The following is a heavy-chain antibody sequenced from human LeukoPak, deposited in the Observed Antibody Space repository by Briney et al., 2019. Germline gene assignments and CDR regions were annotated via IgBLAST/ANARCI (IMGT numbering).Heavy chain of an antibody. Sequence: SVKVSCKASGGTFSSYAISWVRQAPGQGLEWMGGIIPIFGTANYAQKFQGRVTITTDESTSTAYMELSSLRSEDTAVYCCAKDLSVTPRFKFVDWGQGTLVTVSS. CDR1: GGTFSSYA. CDR3: AKDLSVTPRFKFVD. V-gene: IGHV1-69*05. J-gene: IGHJ4*02. D-gene: IGHD4-17*01. CDR2: IIPIFGTA.